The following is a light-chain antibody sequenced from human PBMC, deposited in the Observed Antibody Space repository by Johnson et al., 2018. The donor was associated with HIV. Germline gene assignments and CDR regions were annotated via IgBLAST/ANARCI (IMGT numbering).Light chain of an antibody. V-gene: IGLV1-51*01. CDR1: SSNIGNNY. CDR3: AAWDDTLKGV. CDR2: DNN. Sequence: SVLTQPPSVSAAPGQKVTISCSGSSSNIGNNYVSWYQQLPHTAPRLLISDNNKRPSGVPDRFSGSKSGTSASLVISGLQAEDEADYYCAAWDDTLKGVFGTGTKVTVL. J-gene: IGLJ1*01.